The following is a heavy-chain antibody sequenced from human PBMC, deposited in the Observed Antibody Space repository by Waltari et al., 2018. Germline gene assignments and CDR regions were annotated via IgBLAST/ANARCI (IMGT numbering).Heavy chain of an antibody. D-gene: IGHD2-15*01. CDR3: ASAPRPMVSAPFDY. CDR1: GFSDYT. J-gene: IGHJ4*02. Sequence: EVQLVESGGGLVQPGGSPRLSCSGFGFSDYTRAWVRQAPGKGLEWVSGISNSGDMTSYADSVKGRFTISRDTSKNTLFLQMNGLRAEDTAIYYCASAPRPMVSAPFDYWGQGVLVTVSS. V-gene: IGHV3-23*04. CDR2: ISNSGDMT.